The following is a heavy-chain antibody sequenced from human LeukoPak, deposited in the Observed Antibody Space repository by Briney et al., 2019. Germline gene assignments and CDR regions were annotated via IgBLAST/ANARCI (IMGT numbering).Heavy chain of an antibody. Sequence: SETLSLTCTVSGDSISTYYWSWIRQPAGKGLEWIGRIYVSGSTNYNPSLKSRVTMSVDTSKNQLSLKLSSVTAADTAVYYCAREAGRDCGGDCYYYWGQGTLVTVSS. CDR1: GDSISTYY. CDR3: AREAGRDCGGDCYYY. D-gene: IGHD2-21*02. V-gene: IGHV4-4*07. CDR2: IYVSGST. J-gene: IGHJ4*02.